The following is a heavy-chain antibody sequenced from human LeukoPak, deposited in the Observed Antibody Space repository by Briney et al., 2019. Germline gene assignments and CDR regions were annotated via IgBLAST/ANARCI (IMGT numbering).Heavy chain of an antibody. V-gene: IGHV5-51*01. CDR2: IYPGDSDT. J-gene: IGHJ4*02. CDR3: AREAVSGAIFGTFDY. Sequence: GGSLRLSCAASGFTFSSYWMSWVRQAPGKGLEWVGIIYPGDSDTRYSPSFQGQVTISADKSTSTAYLQWSSLKASDTAMYYCAREAVSGAIFGTFDYWGQGTLVTVSS. D-gene: IGHD2-2*01. CDR1: GFTFSSYW.